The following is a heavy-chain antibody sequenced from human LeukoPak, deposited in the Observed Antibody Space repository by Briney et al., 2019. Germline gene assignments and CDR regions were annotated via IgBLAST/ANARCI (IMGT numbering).Heavy chain of an antibody. CDR1: GYTSASYG. J-gene: IGHJ4*02. V-gene: IGHV1-2*02. Sequence: ASVKVSCKASGYTSASYGISWVRQAPGQGLEWMGWINPNSGGTNYAQKFQGRVTMTRDTSISTAYMELSRLRSDDTAVYYCARGHYYSDGRYPLHYWGQGTLVTVSS. CDR3: ARGHYYSDGRYPLHY. CDR2: INPNSGGT. D-gene: IGHD3-22*01.